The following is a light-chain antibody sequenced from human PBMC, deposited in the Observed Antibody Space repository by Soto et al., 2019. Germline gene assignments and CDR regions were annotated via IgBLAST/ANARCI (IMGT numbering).Light chain of an antibody. CDR1: SGHSSYA. J-gene: IGLJ2*01. Sequence: QSVLTQSPSASASLGASVKLTCTLSSGHSSYAIAWHQQQPEKGTRYLMKFDNDGSHTKGDGIPDRFSGSSSGAERYLTISSLQSEDEADYYCQTWDTGTVVFGGGTKLTVL. CDR2: FDNDGSH. V-gene: IGLV4-69*01. CDR3: QTWDTGTVV.